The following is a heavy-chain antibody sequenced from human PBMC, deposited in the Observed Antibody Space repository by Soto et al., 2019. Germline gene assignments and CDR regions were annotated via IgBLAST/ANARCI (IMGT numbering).Heavy chain of an antibody. CDR1: GYTFTSYY. Sequence: QVQLVQSGAEVKKPGASVKVSCKASGYTFTSYYMHWVRQAPGQGLEWMGIINPSGGSTSYAQKFQGRVTMTRDTSTSTVYMELSSLRSEDTAVYYCARGRFKALVGATQYYFDYWGQGTLVTVSS. V-gene: IGHV1-46*01. D-gene: IGHD1-26*01. CDR3: ARGRFKALVGATQYYFDY. CDR2: INPSGGST. J-gene: IGHJ4*02.